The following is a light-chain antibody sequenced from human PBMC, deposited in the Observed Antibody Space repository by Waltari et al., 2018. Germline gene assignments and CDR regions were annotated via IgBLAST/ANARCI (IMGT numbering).Light chain of an antibody. Sequence: DIQMTQSPSTLSASVGDRVTITCRASQSISSWLAWYQQRPGKAPKLLIYDASTLESGVPSRFSGSGSGTEFTLAINNLQPEDFATYYCQQYYRYYTFGQGTKLEIK. CDR1: QSISSW. V-gene: IGKV1-5*01. J-gene: IGKJ2*01. CDR3: QQYYRYYT. CDR2: DAS.